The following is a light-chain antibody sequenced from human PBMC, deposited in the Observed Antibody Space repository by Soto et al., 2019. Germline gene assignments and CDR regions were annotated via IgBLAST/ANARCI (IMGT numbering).Light chain of an antibody. CDR2: DVS. CDR3: SSYTSSSAIVV. Sequence: QSVLTQPASVSGSPGQSITISCTGTSSDVGCDNDVSWYQPHTGKAPKLMIYDVSNRTSGVSIRFSCSKSGNTASLNISGPQAEDEDDYDYSSYTSSSAIVVFGGGTQLTVL. V-gene: IGLV2-14*01. J-gene: IGLJ2*01. CDR1: SSDVGCDND.